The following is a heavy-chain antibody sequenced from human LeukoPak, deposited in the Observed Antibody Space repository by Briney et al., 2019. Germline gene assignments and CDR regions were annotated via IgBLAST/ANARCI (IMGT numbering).Heavy chain of an antibody. V-gene: IGHV4-59*01. D-gene: IGHD6-19*01. CDR2: IYYSGST. CDR3: ARGEPSHSGWLWDY. J-gene: IGHJ4*02. CDR1: GGSISSYY. Sequence: PSETLSLTCTVSGGSISSYYWSWIRQPPGKGLEWIGYIYYSGSTNYNPSLKSRVTISVDTSKNQFSLKLSSVTAADTAVYYCARGEPSHSGWLWDYWGQGTLVTVSS.